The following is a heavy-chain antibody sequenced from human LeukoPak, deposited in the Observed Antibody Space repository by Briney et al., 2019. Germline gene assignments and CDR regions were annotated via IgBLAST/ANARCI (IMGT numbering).Heavy chain of an antibody. Sequence: PSETLSLTCTVSGGSISSYYWSWIRQPPGKGLEWIGYIYYSGSTNYNPSPKSRVTISVDTSKNQFSLKLSSVTAADTAVYYCARGTYYYYYGMDVWGQGTTVTVSS. CDR2: IYYSGST. CDR1: GGSISSYY. J-gene: IGHJ6*02. CDR3: ARGTYYYYYGMDV. V-gene: IGHV4-59*01.